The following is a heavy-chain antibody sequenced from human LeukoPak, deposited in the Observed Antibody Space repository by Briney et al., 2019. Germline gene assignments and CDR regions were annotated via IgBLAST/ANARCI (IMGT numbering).Heavy chain of an antibody. CDR3: ARGGRPSSY. Sequence: SETLSLTCAVYGGSFSGYYWSWIRQPPGKGLEWIGEINHSGSTNYNPPLKSRVTISVDTSKNQFSLKLSSVTAADTAVYYCARGGRPSSYWGQGTLVTVSS. CDR1: GGSFSGYY. CDR2: INHSGST. J-gene: IGHJ4*02. V-gene: IGHV4-34*01.